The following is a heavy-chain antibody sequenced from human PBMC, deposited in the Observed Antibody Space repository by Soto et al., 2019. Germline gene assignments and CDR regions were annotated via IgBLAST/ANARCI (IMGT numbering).Heavy chain of an antibody. V-gene: IGHV3-15*01. CDR3: TSIMITFGGVIATYYFDY. CDR1: GFTFSNAW. CDR2: IKSKTDGGTT. Sequence: AGGSLRLSCAASGFTFSNAWMSWVRQAPGKGLEWVGRIKSKTDGGTTDYAAPVKGRFTISRDDSKNTLYLQMNSLKTEDTAVYYCTSIMITFGGVIATYYFDYWGQGTLVTVSS. J-gene: IGHJ4*02. D-gene: IGHD3-16*02.